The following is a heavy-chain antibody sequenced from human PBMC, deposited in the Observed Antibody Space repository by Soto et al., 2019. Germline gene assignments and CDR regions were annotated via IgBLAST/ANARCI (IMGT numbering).Heavy chain of an antibody. CDR1: GGSISSSSYY. V-gene: IGHV4-39*01. Sequence: QLQLQESGPGLVKPSETLSLTCTVSGGSISSSSYYWGWIRQPPGKGLEWIGSIYYSGSTYYNPSLKSRVTISVDTSKNQCSLKLSSVTAADTAVYYCARTGGSGFTYYYYGMDVWGQGTTVTVSS. CDR2: IYYSGST. D-gene: IGHD3-10*01. CDR3: ARTGGSGFTYYYYGMDV. J-gene: IGHJ6*02.